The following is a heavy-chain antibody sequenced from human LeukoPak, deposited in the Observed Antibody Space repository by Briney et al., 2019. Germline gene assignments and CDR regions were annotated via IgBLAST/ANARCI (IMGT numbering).Heavy chain of an antibody. J-gene: IGHJ6*02. CDR1: GGSISSYY. D-gene: IGHD1-26*01. Sequence: SETLSLTCTASGGSISSYYWSWIRQPAGKGLEWIGRIYTSGSTNYNPSLKSRVTMSVDTSKNQFSLKLSSVTAADTAVYYCARVGSSRLNYGMDVWGQGTTVTVSS. V-gene: IGHV4-4*07. CDR2: IYTSGST. CDR3: ARVGSSRLNYGMDV.